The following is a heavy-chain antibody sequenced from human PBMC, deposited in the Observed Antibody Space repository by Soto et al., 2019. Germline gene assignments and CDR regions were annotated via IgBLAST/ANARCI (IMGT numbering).Heavy chain of an antibody. D-gene: IGHD6-13*01. CDR2: MNPNSGNT. CDR3: ARGTGIAAAVTAYYYYYYYMDV. Sequence: ASVKVSCKASGDTFTSYDINWVRQATGQGLEWMGWMNPNSGNTGYAQKFQGRVTMTRNTSISTAYMELSSLRSEDTAVYYCARGTGIAAAVTAYYYYYYYMDVWGKGTTVTVSS. CDR1: GDTFTSYD. J-gene: IGHJ6*03. V-gene: IGHV1-8*01.